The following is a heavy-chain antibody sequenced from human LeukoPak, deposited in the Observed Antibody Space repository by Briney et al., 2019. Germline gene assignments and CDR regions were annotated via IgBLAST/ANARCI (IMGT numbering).Heavy chain of an antibody. CDR2: ISAYNGNT. D-gene: IGHD2-2*01. Sequence: ASVKVSCKASGYTFTSYGISWVRQAPGQGLEWMGWISAYNGNTNYAQKLQGRVTMTTDTSTGTAYMELRSLRSDDTAVYYCARLLSTALDFDYWGQGTLVTVSS. J-gene: IGHJ4*02. CDR3: ARLLSTALDFDY. CDR1: GYTFTSYG. V-gene: IGHV1-18*01.